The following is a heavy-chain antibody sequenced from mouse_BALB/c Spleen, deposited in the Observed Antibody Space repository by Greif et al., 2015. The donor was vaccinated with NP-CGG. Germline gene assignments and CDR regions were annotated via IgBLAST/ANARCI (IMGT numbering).Heavy chain of an antibody. CDR3: ARGGTPYAMDY. J-gene: IGHJ4*01. CDR1: GYTFTDYV. V-gene: IGHV1-77*01. Sequence: VKLVESGPELVKPGASVKMSCKASGYTFTDYVISWVKQRTGQGLEWIGEIYPGSGSTYYNEKFKGKATLTADKSSNTAYMQLSSLTSEDSAVYFCARGGTPYAMDYWGQGTSVTVSS. CDR2: IYPGSGST. D-gene: IGHD2-14*01.